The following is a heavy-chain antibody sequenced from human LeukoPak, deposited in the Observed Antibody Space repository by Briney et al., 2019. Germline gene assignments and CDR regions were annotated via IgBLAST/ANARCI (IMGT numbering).Heavy chain of an antibody. CDR3: ATATDHSSGWLDAFDI. CDR2: IIPIFGTA. CDR1: GGTFSSYA. J-gene: IGHJ3*02. Sequence: GASVKVSCEASGGTFSSYAISWVRQAPGQGLEWMGRIIPIFGTANYAQKFQGRVTITTDESTSTAYMELSSLRSEDTAVYYCATATDHSSGWLDAFDIWGQGTMVTVSS. D-gene: IGHD6-19*01. V-gene: IGHV1-69*05.